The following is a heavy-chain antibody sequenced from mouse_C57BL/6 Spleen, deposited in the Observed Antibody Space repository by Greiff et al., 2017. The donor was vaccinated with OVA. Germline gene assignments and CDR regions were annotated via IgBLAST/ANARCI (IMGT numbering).Heavy chain of an antibody. D-gene: IGHD1-3*01. CDR2: IHPNSGST. CDR1: GYTFTSYW. V-gene: IGHV1-64*01. CDR3: ARYKGRLYYFDY. J-gene: IGHJ2*01. Sequence: QVQLKQPGAELVKPGASVKLSCKASGYTFTSYWLHWVKQRPGQGLEWIGMIHPNSGSTNYNEKFKSKATLTVDKSSSTAYMQLSSLTSEDSAVYNCARYKGRLYYFDYWGQGTTLTVSS.